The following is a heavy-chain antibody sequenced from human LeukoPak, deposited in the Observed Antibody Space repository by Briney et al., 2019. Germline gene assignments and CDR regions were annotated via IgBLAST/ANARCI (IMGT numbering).Heavy chain of an antibody. J-gene: IGHJ4*02. Sequence: ASVKVSCKASGYTFTGYYMHWVRQAPGQGLEWMGWINPNSGGTNYAQKFRGRVTMTRDTSISTAYMELSRLRSDDTAVYYCARVPCGGDCYPFDYWGQGTLVTVSS. CDR3: ARVPCGGDCYPFDY. V-gene: IGHV1-2*02. CDR2: INPNSGGT. D-gene: IGHD2-21*02. CDR1: GYTFTGYY.